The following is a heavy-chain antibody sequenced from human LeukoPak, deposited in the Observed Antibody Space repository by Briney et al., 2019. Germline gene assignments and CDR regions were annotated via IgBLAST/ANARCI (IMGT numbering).Heavy chain of an antibody. CDR2: INHSGST. D-gene: IGHD2-15*01. J-gene: IGHJ6*02. CDR1: GSSISSGGYS. Sequence: TLSLTCAVSGSSISSGGYSWSWIRQPPGKGLEWIGEINHSGSTNYNPSLKSRVTISVDTSKNQFSLKLSSVTAADTAVYYCARGDVVVVAASDGMDVWGQGTTVTVSS. CDR3: ARGDVVVVAASDGMDV. V-gene: IGHV4-30-2*01.